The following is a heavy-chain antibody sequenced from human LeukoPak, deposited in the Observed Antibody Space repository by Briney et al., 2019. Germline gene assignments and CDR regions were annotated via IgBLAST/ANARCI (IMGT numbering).Heavy chain of an antibody. CDR2: INNDGSGT. J-gene: IGHJ4*02. V-gene: IGHV3-74*01. D-gene: IGHD3-3*01. CDR1: GFTFSSYW. CDR3: ARYDFWSGYTHFDY. Sequence: PGGSLRLSCAASGFTFSSYWMHWVRQAPGKGPVWVSRINNDGSGTTYADSVKGRFTISRDDAKNTLYLQMNSLRAEDTAVYYCARYDFWSGYTHFDYWGQGTLVTVSS.